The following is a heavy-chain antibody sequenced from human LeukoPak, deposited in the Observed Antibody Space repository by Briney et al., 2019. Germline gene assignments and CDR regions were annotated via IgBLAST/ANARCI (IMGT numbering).Heavy chain of an antibody. D-gene: IGHD3-10*01. V-gene: IGHV3-30-3*01. CDR2: ISYDGSNK. CDR3: ARSYYYGSGSYSY. Sequence: GGSLRLSCAASGFTFSSYAMPWVRQAPGKGLEWVAVISYDGSNKYYADSVKGRFTISRDNSKNTLYLQMNSLRAEDTAVYYCARSYYYGSGSYSYWGQGTLVTVSS. J-gene: IGHJ4*02. CDR1: GFTFSSYA.